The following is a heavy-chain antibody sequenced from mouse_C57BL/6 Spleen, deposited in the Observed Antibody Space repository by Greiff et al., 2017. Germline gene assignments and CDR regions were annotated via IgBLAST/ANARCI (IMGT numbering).Heavy chain of an antibody. CDR1: GFTFSDYY. J-gene: IGHJ1*03. CDR3: AREGITTRYFDV. D-gene: IGHD1-1*01. Sequence: EVQLVESEGGLVQPGSSMKLSCTASGFTFSDYYMAWVRQVPEKGLEWVANINYDGSSTYYLDSLKSRFIISRDNAKNILYLQMSSLKSEDTAKYYCAREGITTRYFDVWGTGTTVTVSS. V-gene: IGHV5-16*01. CDR2: INYDGSST.